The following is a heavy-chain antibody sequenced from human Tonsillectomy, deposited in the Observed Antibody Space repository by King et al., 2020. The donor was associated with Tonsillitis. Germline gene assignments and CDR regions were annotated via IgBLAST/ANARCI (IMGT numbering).Heavy chain of an antibody. CDR3: ATETPDSYESSGYYYIYYYGMEV. CDR2: INPSGGST. J-gene: IGHJ6*02. Sequence: VQLVQSGAEVKKPGASVKVSCKASGYTFTSYYMHWVRQAPGQGLEWMGIINPSGGSTSYAQKFQGRVTMTRDTSTSTVYMERSSLRSEETAVYYCATETPDSYESSGYYYIYYYGMEVWGQGTTVTVSS. CDR1: GYTFTSYY. V-gene: IGHV1-46*01. D-gene: IGHD3-22*01.